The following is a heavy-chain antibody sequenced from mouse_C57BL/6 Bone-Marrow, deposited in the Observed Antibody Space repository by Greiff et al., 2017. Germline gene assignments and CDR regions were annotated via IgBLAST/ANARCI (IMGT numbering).Heavy chain of an antibody. CDR3: ALYYYGSSYKDCFDY. J-gene: IGHJ2*01. CDR1: GYTFTSYW. Sequence: VQLQQPGAELVMPGASVKLSCKASGYTFTSYWMHWVKQRPGQGLEWIGEIDPSDSYTNYNQKFKGKSTLTVDKSSSTAYMQLSSLTSEDSAVYYCALYYYGSSYKDCFDYWGQGTTLTVSS. D-gene: IGHD1-1*01. CDR2: IDPSDSYT. V-gene: IGHV1-69*01.